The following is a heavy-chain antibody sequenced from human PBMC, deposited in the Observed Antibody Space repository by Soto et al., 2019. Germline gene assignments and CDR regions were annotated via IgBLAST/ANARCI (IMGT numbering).Heavy chain of an antibody. D-gene: IGHD3-10*01. CDR1: GFTVSSNY. Sequence: GGSLTLSCAASGFTVSSNYMSWVRQAPGKGLEWVSVIYSGGSTYYADSVKGRFTISRDNSKNTLYLQMNSLRAEDTAVYYCARVAEYYGSGSYYPTFDYWGQGTLVTVSS. CDR2: IYSGGST. J-gene: IGHJ4*02. CDR3: ARVAEYYGSGSYYPTFDY. V-gene: IGHV3-66*01.